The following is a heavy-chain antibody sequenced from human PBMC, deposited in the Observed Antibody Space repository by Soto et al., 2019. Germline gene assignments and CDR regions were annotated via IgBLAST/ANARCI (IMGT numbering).Heavy chain of an antibody. CDR3: ARTADYYYYMDV. CDR2: IIPLLGIA. V-gene: IGHV1-69*02. CDR1: GGTFSSYT. J-gene: IGHJ6*03. Sequence: QVQLVQSGAEVKQPGSSVKVSCNASGGTFSSYTISWVRQAPCQGLEWMGRIIPLLGIANYAQKFQGRVTITAYKSSSTAYIELSSLRSEDTAVYYCARTADYYYYMDVWGNGTTVTVSS.